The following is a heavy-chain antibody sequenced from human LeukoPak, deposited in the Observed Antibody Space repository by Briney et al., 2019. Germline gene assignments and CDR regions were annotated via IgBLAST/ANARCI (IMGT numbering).Heavy chain of an antibody. J-gene: IGHJ4*02. D-gene: IGHD2-2*01. Sequence: GRSLRLSCEAPGLTYSSYAMYCFRQAPGKGLQWVAVISYDASNKYYANSVKGPFTISRDNSKNTLYLQMNSLSAEDTAVYYCARYQLLLWGQGTLVTASS. CDR1: GLTYSSYA. CDR3: ARYQLLL. V-gene: IGHV3-30*01. CDR2: ISYDASNK.